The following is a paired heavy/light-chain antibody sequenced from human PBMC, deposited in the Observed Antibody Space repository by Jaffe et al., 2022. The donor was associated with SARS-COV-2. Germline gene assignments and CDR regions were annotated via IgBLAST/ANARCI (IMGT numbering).Light chain of an antibody. V-gene: IGLV2-11*01. J-gene: IGLJ1*01. Sequence: QSALTQPRSVSGSPGQSVTISCTGTGSDVGGYNYVSWFQQYPGKAPKLMIYDVNKRPSGVPDRFSGSKSGNTASLTISGLQAEDEADYYCCSYAGSYLFVFGSGTKVTVL. CDR2: DVN. CDR1: GSDVGGYNY. CDR3: CSYAGSYLFV.
Heavy chain of an antibody. D-gene: IGHD1-26*01. V-gene: IGHV3-9*01. Sequence: EMQLVESGGGLVQPGRSLRLSCTASGFSFDDYAMHWVRQAPGKGLEWVSGVTWNSGSVGYADSVKGRFTISRDNAKNSLYLQMNSLRPEDTAVYYCAKDYSGNSFYYYYIDVWGKGTTVTISS. CDR3: AKDYSGNSFYYYYIDV. J-gene: IGHJ6*03. CDR1: GFSFDDYA. CDR2: VTWNSGSV.